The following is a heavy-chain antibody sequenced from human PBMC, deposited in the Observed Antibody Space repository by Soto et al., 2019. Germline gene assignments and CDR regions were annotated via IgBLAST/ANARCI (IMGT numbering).Heavy chain of an antibody. CDR1: GGSISSSSYY. J-gene: IGHJ5*02. V-gene: IGHV3-11*04. CDR3: ARSDWFDP. CDR2: ISIGGTTI. Sequence: LSLTCTVSGGSISSSSYYWGWVRQAPGKGLEWVSHISIGGTTIDYADSVKGRFTISRDNAKNTLYLQMNSLRAEDTAVYYCARSDWFDPWGQGTLVTVSS.